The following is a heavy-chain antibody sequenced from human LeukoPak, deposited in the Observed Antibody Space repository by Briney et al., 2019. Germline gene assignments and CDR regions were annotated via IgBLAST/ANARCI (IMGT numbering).Heavy chain of an antibody. CDR1: GGSINTGSYY. CDR2: IYYSGST. CDR3: ARENGYRYDY. V-gene: IGHV4-61*01. D-gene: IGHD5-18*01. J-gene: IGHJ4*02. Sequence: ASETLSLTCTVSGGSINTGSYYWSWIRQPPGKGLEWIGYIYYSGSTNYNPSLKSRVTISVDTSKNQFSLKLRSVTAADTAVYYCARENGYRYDYWGQGTLVTVSS.